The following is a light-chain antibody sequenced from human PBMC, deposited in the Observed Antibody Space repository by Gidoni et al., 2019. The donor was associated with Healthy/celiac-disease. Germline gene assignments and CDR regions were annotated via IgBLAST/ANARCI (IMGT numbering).Light chain of an antibody. CDR1: SSDVWSYNL. J-gene: IGLJ3*02. V-gene: IGLV2-23*01. CDR2: EGS. Sequence: QSDLTQPASVSGSPGKSSTISCTGTSSDVWSYNLVSWYQQHPGKAPKLMIDEGSKRTSGVSTRFSGSKSCNTASLTITGLQAEDEADYDCCSNAGSSTWVFGGGTKLTVL. CDR3: CSNAGSSTWV.